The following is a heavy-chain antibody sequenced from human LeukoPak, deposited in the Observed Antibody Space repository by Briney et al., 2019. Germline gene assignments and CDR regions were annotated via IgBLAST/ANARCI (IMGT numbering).Heavy chain of an antibody. Sequence: PSETLSLTCTVSGGSISNNNYYWGWIRQHPGRDLEWIGSVYYSGSTYYNPSLKSRVAISVDTSKNQFSLKLSSVTAADTAVYYCARDASVVATPDAFDIWGEGPMVTVSS. J-gene: IGHJ3*02. V-gene: IGHV4-39*01. CDR3: ARDASVVATPDAFDI. D-gene: IGHD4-23*01. CDR1: GGSISNNNYY. CDR2: VYYSGST.